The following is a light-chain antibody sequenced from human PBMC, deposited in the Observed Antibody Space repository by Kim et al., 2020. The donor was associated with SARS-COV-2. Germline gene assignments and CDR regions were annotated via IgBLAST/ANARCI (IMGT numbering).Light chain of an antibody. V-gene: IGLV3-21*04. CDR2: YDS. Sequence: SYELTQPPSVSVAPGKTARITCGGNNIGSKSVHWYQQKPGQAPVLVIYYDSDRPSGIPERFSGSNSGNTANLTISRVEAGDEADYYCQVWDSSSVVFGGG. J-gene: IGLJ2*01. CDR3: QVWDSSSVV. CDR1: NIGSKS.